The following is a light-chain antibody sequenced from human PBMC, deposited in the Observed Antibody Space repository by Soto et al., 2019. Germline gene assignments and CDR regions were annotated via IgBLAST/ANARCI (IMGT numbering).Light chain of an antibody. CDR2: SAS. Sequence: DIPMTQSPSSLSASVGDRVTITCRASQSIDNYLNWYQQKSGKAPQLLIYSASHLQSGVPSRFSGGGYGTDFILTISSLPPEDSAIYFCQQSITAPLTFGGGTKVEIK. CDR1: QSIDNY. J-gene: IGKJ4*01. V-gene: IGKV1-39*01. CDR3: QQSITAPLT.